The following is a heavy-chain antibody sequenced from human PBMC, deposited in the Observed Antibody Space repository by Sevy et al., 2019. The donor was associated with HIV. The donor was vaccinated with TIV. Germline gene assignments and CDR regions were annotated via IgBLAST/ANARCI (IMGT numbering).Heavy chain of an antibody. Sequence: GGSLRLSCVASGFTFRSFSMHWVRQAPGKGLEWVAAIWYDGRTERYADSVQGRFTISRDNSKKTLYLQMNSLRDEDTAIYYCARDAARVIVPSAGFDSWGQGTLVTVST. CDR3: ARDAARVIVPSAGFDS. J-gene: IGHJ5*01. D-gene: IGHD6-13*01. CDR1: GFTFRSFS. CDR2: IWYDGRTE. V-gene: IGHV3-33*01.